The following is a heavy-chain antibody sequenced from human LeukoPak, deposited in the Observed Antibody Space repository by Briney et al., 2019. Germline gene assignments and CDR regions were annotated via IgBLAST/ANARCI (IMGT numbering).Heavy chain of an antibody. Sequence: PGGSLRLSCAAPGFTFSSYAMSWVRQAPGKGLEWVSAISGSGGSTYYADSVKGRFTISRDNSKNTLYLQMNSLRAEDTAVYYCAKVWGSGEAFDYWGQGTLVTVSS. CDR1: GFTFSSYA. D-gene: IGHD3-16*01. CDR3: AKVWGSGEAFDY. V-gene: IGHV3-23*01. CDR2: ISGSGGST. J-gene: IGHJ4*02.